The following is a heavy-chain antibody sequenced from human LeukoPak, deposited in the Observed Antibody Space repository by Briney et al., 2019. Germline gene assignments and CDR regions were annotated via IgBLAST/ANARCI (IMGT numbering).Heavy chain of an antibody. V-gene: IGHV3-21*04. Sequence: GGSLRLSCAASGFTFSASDMNWVRQTPGKGLEWVSSISSSSSYIYYADSVKGRFSISRDNAKKSLYLQMNSLRAEDTAVYYCAKGPGGVFDYWGQGTLVTVSS. D-gene: IGHD3-16*01. CDR3: AKGPGGVFDY. CDR1: GFTFSASD. CDR2: ISSSSSYI. J-gene: IGHJ4*02.